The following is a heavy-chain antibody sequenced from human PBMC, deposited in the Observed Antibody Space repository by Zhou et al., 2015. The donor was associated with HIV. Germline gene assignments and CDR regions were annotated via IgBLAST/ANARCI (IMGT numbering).Heavy chain of an antibody. Sequence: QVQLVQSGAEVKKPGASVKVSCKASGYTFTNYDINWVRQATGQGLEWMGYMNPNDGDTGYAQKFKGRVTMTRDTSIRTAYMELSSLRPEDTAVYYCARGGEILTSYKHPDYWGQGTLVTVSS. V-gene: IGHV1-8*01. J-gene: IGHJ4*02. CDR1: GYTFTNYD. D-gene: IGHD3-9*01. CDR3: ARGGEILTSYKHPDY. CDR2: MNPNDGDT.